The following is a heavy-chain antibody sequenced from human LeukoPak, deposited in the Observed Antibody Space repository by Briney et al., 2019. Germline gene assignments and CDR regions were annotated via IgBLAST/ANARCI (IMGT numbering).Heavy chain of an antibody. CDR2: VYYSGST. V-gene: IGHV4-59*08. Sequence: SETLSLTCTVSRGSVSGHYWSWIRQPPGKGLEWIGYVYYSGSTSYNPSLKSRVTISVDTSKNQFSLKLSSVTAADTAVYYCARHDSSGYYPDYWGQGTLVTVSS. CDR1: RGSVSGHY. D-gene: IGHD3-22*01. J-gene: IGHJ4*02. CDR3: ARHDSSGYYPDY.